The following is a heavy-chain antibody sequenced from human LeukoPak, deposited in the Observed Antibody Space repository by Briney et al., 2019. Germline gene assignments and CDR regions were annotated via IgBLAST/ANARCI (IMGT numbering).Heavy chain of an antibody. Sequence: SETLSLTCTVSGGSISSSSYYWGWIRQPPGKGLEWIGSIYYSGSTYYNPSLKSRVTISVDTSKNQFSLKLSSVTAADTAVYYCASHPSGWFDPWGQGTLVTVSS. CDR2: IYYSGST. D-gene: IGHD3-3*01. CDR3: ASHPSGWFDP. V-gene: IGHV4-39*01. J-gene: IGHJ5*02. CDR1: GGSISSSSYY.